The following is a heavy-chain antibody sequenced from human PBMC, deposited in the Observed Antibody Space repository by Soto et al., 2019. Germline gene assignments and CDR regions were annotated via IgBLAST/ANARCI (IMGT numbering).Heavy chain of an antibody. Sequence: SETLSLTWAVACGSISSGGYSCSWIRQPPGKGLEWIGYMYHTGTTYYNPSLKSRVTISVDTSKNQFSLKLSSVTAADTAVYYCARGLMSDGDADYWGQGTLVTVSS. J-gene: IGHJ4*02. D-gene: IGHD4-17*01. CDR3: ARGLMSDGDADY. CDR1: CGSISSGGYS. CDR2: MYHTGTT. V-gene: IGHV4-30-2*01.